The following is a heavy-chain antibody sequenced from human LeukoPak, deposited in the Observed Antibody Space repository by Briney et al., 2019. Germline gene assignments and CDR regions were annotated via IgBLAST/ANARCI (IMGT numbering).Heavy chain of an antibody. Sequence: SETLSLTCTVSGGSISSSSYYWGWIRQPPGKGLEWIGSIYYSGSTYYNPSLKSRVTISVDTSKNQFSLKLSSVTAAATAVYYCARAQSRYYYYMDVWGQGTTVTVSS. J-gene: IGHJ6*03. CDR2: IYYSGST. V-gene: IGHV4-39*01. CDR1: GGSISSSSYY. CDR3: ARAQSRYYYYMDV.